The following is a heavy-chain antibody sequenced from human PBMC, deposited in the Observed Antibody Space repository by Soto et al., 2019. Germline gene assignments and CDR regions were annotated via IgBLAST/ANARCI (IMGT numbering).Heavy chain of an antibody. CDR3: ARDVVLMVYASKNYGMDV. V-gene: IGHV1-3*01. Sequence: ASVKVSCTASGYTFTSYAMHWVRQAPGQRLEWMGWINAGNGNTKYSQKFQGRVTITRDTSASTAYMELSSLRSEDTAVYYCARDVVLMVYASKNYGMDVWGQGTTVTVSS. CDR1: GYTFTSYA. D-gene: IGHD2-8*01. CDR2: INAGNGNT. J-gene: IGHJ6*02.